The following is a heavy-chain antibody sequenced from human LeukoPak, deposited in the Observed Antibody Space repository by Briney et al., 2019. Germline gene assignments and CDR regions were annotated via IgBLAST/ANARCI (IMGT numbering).Heavy chain of an antibody. D-gene: IGHD3-10*01. CDR2: MNQDGSEI. J-gene: IGHJ6*03. Sequence: GGSLRLSCAASGFSFSSYWMSWVRQAPRRGLEWVANMNQDGSEIYYVDSVKGRLTISRDNAKNSLYLQMNSLRAEDTGVYYCTRDFQGRFYYHVDVWGKGTTVTVSS. V-gene: IGHV3-7*01. CDR1: GFSFSSYW. CDR3: TRDFQGRFYYHVDV.